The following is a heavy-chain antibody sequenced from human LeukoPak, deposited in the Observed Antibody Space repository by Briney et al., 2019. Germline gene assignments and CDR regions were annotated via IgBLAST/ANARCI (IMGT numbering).Heavy chain of an antibody. CDR2: INPNSGGT. CDR1: GYTFTGYY. V-gene: IGHV1-2*02. D-gene: IGHD5-12*01. Sequence: GASVKVSCKASGYTFTGYYMPWVRQAPGQGLEWMGWINPNSGGTNYAQKFQGRVTMTRDTSISTAYMELSRLRSDDTAVYYCARVLSERGYSGYWSLEYWGQGTLVTVSS. J-gene: IGHJ4*02. CDR3: ARVLSERGYSGYWSLEY.